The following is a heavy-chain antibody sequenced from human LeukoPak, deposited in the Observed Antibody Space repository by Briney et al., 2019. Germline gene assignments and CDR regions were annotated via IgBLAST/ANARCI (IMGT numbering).Heavy chain of an antibody. CDR3: ARGSIGWSGYSTYYYYYMDV. V-gene: IGHV4-39*07. D-gene: IGHD3-3*01. Sequence: SETLSLTCTVSGGSISSSSYYWSWIRQPPGKGLEWIGEINHSGSTNYNPSLKSRVTISVDTSKNQFSLKLSSVTAADTAVYYCARGSIGWSGYSTYYYYYMDVWGKGTTVTVSS. CDR2: INHSGST. CDR1: GGSISSSSYY. J-gene: IGHJ6*03.